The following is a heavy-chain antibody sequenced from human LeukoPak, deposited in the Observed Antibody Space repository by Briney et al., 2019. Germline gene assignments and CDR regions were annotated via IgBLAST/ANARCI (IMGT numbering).Heavy chain of an antibody. V-gene: IGHV3-11*01. CDR3: ARVLRYCSGGNCYSGGLGYMDV. CDR2: ISRSGSTK. CDR1: GFTFSDYN. D-gene: IGHD2-15*01. Sequence: GGSLRLSCAASGFTFSDYNMRWIRQAPGKGLEWVSSISRSGSTKYYADSVKGRFTISRDNAKNSLSLQMNSLRAEDTAVYYCARVLRYCSGGNCYSGGLGYMDVWGKGTTVTISS. J-gene: IGHJ6*03.